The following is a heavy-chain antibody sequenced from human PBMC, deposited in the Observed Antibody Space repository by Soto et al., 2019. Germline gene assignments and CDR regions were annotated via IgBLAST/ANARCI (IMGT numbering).Heavy chain of an antibody. CDR1: GYSFTTSG. CDR2: ISTYNGNT. Sequence: QAQLVQSGAEVKEPGASVKVSCKASGYSFTTSGITWVRQAPGQGLEWMGWISTYNGNTNYAQKLQDRVTLTTDTSTSTDDMELRSRRSDDTAVYYCERRLYGDYDYWGQGTLVTFSS. V-gene: IGHV1-18*01. D-gene: IGHD4-17*01. J-gene: IGHJ4*02. CDR3: ERRLYGDYDY.